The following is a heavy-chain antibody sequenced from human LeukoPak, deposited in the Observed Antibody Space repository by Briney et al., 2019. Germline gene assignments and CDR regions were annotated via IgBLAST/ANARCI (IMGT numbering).Heavy chain of an antibody. CDR2: ISGSGHDI. Sequence: PGGSLRLSCATSGFIFSGYYMSWIRQAPGKGLEWVSYISGSGHDISYADSVKGRFTISRDNAKGSLYLQMNSLRAADTAVYYCGTHAGRTGSDDWGQGTLVTVSS. J-gene: IGHJ4*02. D-gene: IGHD3/OR15-3a*01. V-gene: IGHV3-11*01. CDR3: GTHAGRTGSDD. CDR1: GFIFSGYY.